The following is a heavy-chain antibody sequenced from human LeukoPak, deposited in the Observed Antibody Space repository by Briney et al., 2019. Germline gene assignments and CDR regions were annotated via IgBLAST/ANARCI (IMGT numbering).Heavy chain of an antibody. V-gene: IGHV4-59*01. Sequence: SETLSLTCAVYGGSFSGYYWSWIRQPPGKGLEWIGYISYSGSTNFNPSLKSRVTISVDTSKNQFSLKLSSVTAADTAVYYCAKEGTAGTNLNWFDPWGQGTLVTVSS. CDR3: AKEGTAGTNLNWFDP. J-gene: IGHJ5*02. CDR2: ISYSGST. CDR1: GGSFSGYY. D-gene: IGHD1-1*01.